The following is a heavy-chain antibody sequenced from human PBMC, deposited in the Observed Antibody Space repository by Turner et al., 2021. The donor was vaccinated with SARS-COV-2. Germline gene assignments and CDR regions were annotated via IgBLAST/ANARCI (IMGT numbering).Heavy chain of an antibody. CDR2: IWYDGSNK. J-gene: IGHJ4*02. Sequence: QVQLVESGGGVVQPGRSLRLSCAASGFTFSSYGMHWFRQAPGKGLEWVAVIWYDGSNKYYADSVKGRFTISRDNSKNTLYLQMNSLRAEDTAVYYCARDRVSSSWTFDYWGQGTLVTVSS. CDR1: GFTFSSYG. V-gene: IGHV3-33*01. CDR3: ARDRVSSSWTFDY. D-gene: IGHD6-13*01.